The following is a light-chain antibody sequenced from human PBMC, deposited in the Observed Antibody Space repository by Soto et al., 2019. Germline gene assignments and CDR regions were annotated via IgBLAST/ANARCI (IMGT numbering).Light chain of an antibody. CDR1: QTVINNQ. V-gene: IGKV3-20*01. J-gene: IGKJ5*01. CDR3: RLYANELGLT. CDR2: AAS. Sequence: VLSLSPGALSFSPEERATLSCRASQTVINNQLAWYQQTPGQAPRLLIYAASSRAHGIPDMFSGSGSGTDVFPTITRHEQRESVTSYCRLYANELGLTFGHGTRLE.